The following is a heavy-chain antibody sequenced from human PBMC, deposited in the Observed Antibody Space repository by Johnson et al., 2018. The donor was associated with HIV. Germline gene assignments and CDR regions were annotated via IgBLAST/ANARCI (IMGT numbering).Heavy chain of an antibody. CDR3: ARYPYGVWSGYKMGPQGAFDI. D-gene: IGHD3-3*01. CDR1: GFTFSSYA. Sequence: QVQLVESGGGVVQPGRSLRLSCAASGFTFSSYAMHWVRQAPGKGLEWVAVISYDGSNKYYADSVKGRFTISRDNAKNSLYLPMNSLRAEDTAVYYCARYPYGVWSGYKMGPQGAFDIWGQGTMVTVSS. J-gene: IGHJ3*02. V-gene: IGHV3-30*04. CDR2: ISYDGSNK.